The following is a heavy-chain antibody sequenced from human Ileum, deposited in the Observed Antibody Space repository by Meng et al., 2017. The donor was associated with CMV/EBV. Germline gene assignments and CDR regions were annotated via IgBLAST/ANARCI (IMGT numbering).Heavy chain of an antibody. Sequence: GGSLRPSCAASGFSFSTYGIHWVRQAPGKGLEWVAFIQYDGSKKFYADSVMGRFTISRDNSKNMLYLQLNSLGPDDTAVYYCARDQQKVLPGFDPWGQGTLVTVSS. J-gene: IGHJ5*02. V-gene: IGHV3-30*02. CDR1: GFSFSTYG. CDR2: IQYDGSKK. CDR3: ARDQQKVLPGFDP. D-gene: IGHD6-13*01.